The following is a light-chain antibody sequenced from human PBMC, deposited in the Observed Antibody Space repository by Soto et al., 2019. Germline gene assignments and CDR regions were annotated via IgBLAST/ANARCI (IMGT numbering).Light chain of an antibody. J-gene: IGKJ1*01. CDR1: QSISRNF. CDR2: ASS. V-gene: IGKV3-20*01. Sequence: EIVLTQSPGTLSLSPGERVTLSCRASQSISRNFLAWYQQKPGQAPRLLIYASSSRATGISERFSGSASGTDFTLTISRLAPEDFAVYYWQQYGSSPTFGQGTKVEIK. CDR3: QQYGSSPT.